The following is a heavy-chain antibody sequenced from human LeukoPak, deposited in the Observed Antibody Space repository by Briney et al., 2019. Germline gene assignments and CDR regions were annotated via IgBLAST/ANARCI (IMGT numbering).Heavy chain of an antibody. J-gene: IGHJ3*01. D-gene: IGHD1-26*01. CDR1: GYTFTTYA. V-gene: IGHV3-23*01. Sequence: GGSLRLSCGASGYTFTTYAMGWVRQAPGKGLEWVSLISSGARSTYYADSVRGRFTISRDNSKNTVFLQMNSLTVEGAAVYYCAKSTNSGSSYVHAFDLWGQGTIVSVSS. CDR2: ISSGARST. CDR3: AKSTNSGSSYVHAFDL.